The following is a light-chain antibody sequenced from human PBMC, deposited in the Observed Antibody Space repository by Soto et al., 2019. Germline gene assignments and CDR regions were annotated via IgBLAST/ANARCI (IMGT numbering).Light chain of an antibody. CDR1: LSVSSSY. V-gene: IGKV3-20*01. CDR2: GAS. Sequence: EIVLTQSPGTLSLSPGERATLSCRASLSVSSSYLAWYQQTPGPAPRLLIYGASSRATGIPDRFSGSGSGTDFTRTISRLEPEDVAVYYCQQYGSSPFTFGPGTKVDIK. J-gene: IGKJ3*01. CDR3: QQYGSSPFT.